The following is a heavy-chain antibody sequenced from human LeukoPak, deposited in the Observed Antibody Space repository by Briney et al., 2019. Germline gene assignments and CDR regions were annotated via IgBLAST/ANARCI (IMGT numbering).Heavy chain of an antibody. J-gene: IGHJ5*02. CDR2: ISSSSSTI. CDR3: ARVVYGDYGGTLNWFDP. V-gene: IGHV3-48*01. D-gene: IGHD4-17*01. Sequence: GGSLRLSCAASGFTFSSYSMNWVRQAPGKGLEWASYISSSSSTIYYADSVKGRFTISRDNAKNSLYLQMNSLRAEDTAVYYCARVVYGDYGGTLNWFDPWGQGTLVTVSS. CDR1: GFTFSSYS.